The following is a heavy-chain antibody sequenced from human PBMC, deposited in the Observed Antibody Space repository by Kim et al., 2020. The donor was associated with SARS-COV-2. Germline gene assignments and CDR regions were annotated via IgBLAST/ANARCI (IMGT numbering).Heavy chain of an antibody. CDR3: ARDLAVADPYYYYGMDV. J-gene: IGHJ6*02. Sequence: SETLSLTCTVSGGSISSGGYYWSWIRQHQGKGLEWIGYIYSSGSTSYNPSLKSRVTISVDTSKNQFSLKLSSVTAADTAVYYCARDLAVADPYYYYGMDVWGQGTTVTVSS. D-gene: IGHD6-19*01. CDR1: GGSISSGGYY. CDR2: IYSSGST. V-gene: IGHV4-31*03.